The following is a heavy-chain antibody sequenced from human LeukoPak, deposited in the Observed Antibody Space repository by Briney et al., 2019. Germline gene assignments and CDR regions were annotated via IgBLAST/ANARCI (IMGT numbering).Heavy chain of an antibody. CDR3: ARNWNDVGSAFDI. Sequence: RGSLRLSCAASGFTFSSYSMNWVRQAPGKGLEWVSSISSSSSYIYYADSVKGRFTISRDNAKNSLYLQMNSLRAEDTAVYYCARNWNDVGSAFDIWGQGTMVTVSS. V-gene: IGHV3-21*01. CDR1: GFTFSSYS. D-gene: IGHD1-1*01. J-gene: IGHJ3*02. CDR2: ISSSSSYI.